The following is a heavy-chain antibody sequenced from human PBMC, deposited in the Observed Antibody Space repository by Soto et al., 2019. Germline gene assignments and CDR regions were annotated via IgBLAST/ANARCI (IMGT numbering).Heavy chain of an antibody. CDR1: GDSFTRNY. Sequence: SETLSLTCTVSGDSFTRNYWTWIRQPPGKGLEWIGYIYYSGSTNYNPSLRSRVTISVDTSKNQLSLKLSSVTAADTAVYYCARRYGYYFDYWGQGTLVTVSS. J-gene: IGHJ4*02. CDR3: ARRYGYYFDY. D-gene: IGHD4-17*01. V-gene: IGHV4-59*08. CDR2: IYYSGST.